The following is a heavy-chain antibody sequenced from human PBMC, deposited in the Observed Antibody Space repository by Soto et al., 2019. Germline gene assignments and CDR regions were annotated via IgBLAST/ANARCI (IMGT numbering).Heavy chain of an antibody. CDR1: GGSISSYY. CDR3: AGRGAHYVCWSGYQTNQSDP. V-gene: IGHV4-59*01. CDR2: IYYSGST. J-gene: IGHJ5*02. Sequence: SETLSHTCTVSGGSISSYYWSWIRQSPGKGLEWIGYIYYSGSTNYNPSLKSRVTISVDTSKNQFSLKLSSVTAADTAVYYCAGRGAHYVCWSGYQTNQSDPWGQGTLVIV. D-gene: IGHD3-3*01.